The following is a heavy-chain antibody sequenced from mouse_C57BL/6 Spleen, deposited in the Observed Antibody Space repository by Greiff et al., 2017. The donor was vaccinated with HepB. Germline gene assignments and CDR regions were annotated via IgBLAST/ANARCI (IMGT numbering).Heavy chain of an antibody. CDR2: IYPGSGNT. J-gene: IGHJ4*01. V-gene: IGHV1-76*01. CDR3: ARGDAMDY. CDR1: GYTFTDYY. Sequence: VKLMESGAELVRPGASVKLSCKASGYTFTDYYINWVKQRPGQGLEWIARIYPGSGNTYYNEKFKGKATLTAEKSSSTAYMQLSSLTSEDSAVYFCARGDAMDYWGQGTSVTVSS.